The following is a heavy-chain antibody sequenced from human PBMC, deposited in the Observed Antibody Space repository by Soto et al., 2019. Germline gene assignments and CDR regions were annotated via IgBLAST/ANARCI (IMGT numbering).Heavy chain of an antibody. D-gene: IGHD6-13*01. V-gene: IGHV3-48*01. CDR2: ISSSSSTI. CDR3: ARHPERIAEIGWFDP. J-gene: IGHJ5*02. CDR1: GFTFSSYS. Sequence: EVQLVESGGGLVQPGGSPRLSCAASGFTFSSYSMNWVRQAPGKGLEWVSYISSSSSTIYYADSVKGQFTISRDNAKNSLYLQMNSLRAEDTAVYYCARHPERIAEIGWFDPWGQGTLVTVSS.